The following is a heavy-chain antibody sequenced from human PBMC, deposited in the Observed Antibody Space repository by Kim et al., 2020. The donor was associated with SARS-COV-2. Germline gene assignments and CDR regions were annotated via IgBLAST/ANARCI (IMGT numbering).Heavy chain of an antibody. CDR1: GGSMSNYY. V-gene: IGHV4-59*08. Sequence: SETLSLTCTVSGGSMSNYYWSWTRQPPGKGLEWIGYIYYSGSTKYNPSLKSRVTISVDTSKNEFSLKLSAVTAADTAVYYCARQEGFPGYYDNSACAFDIWGQGTTVTVSS. J-gene: IGHJ3*02. CDR2: IYYSGST. CDR3: ARQEGFPGYYDNSACAFDI. D-gene: IGHD3-22*01.